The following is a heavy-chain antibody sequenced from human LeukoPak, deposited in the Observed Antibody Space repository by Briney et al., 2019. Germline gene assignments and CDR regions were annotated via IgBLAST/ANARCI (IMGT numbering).Heavy chain of an antibody. Sequence: GRSLRLSCAASGFTFSSYAMHWVRQAPGKGLEWVAVISCDGSNKYYADSVKGRFTISRDNSKNTLYLQMNSLRAEDTAVYYCARTDYGDLRGSYGMDVWGQGTTVTVSS. CDR1: GFTFSSYA. CDR3: ARTDYGDLRGSYGMDV. CDR2: ISCDGSNK. J-gene: IGHJ6*02. V-gene: IGHV3-30-3*01. D-gene: IGHD4-17*01.